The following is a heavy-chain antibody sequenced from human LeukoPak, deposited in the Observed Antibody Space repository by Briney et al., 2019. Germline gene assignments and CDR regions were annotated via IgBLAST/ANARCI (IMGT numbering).Heavy chain of an antibody. Sequence: GGSLRLSCAASGFTFSSYAMSWVRQAPGKGLEWVSAISGSGGSTYYADSVKGRFTISRDNSKNTLYLQMNSLRAEDTAVYYRANRDSSTRDAPFDYWGQGTLVTVSS. CDR1: GFTFSSYA. V-gene: IGHV3-23*01. CDR3: ANRDSSTRDAPFDY. J-gene: IGHJ4*02. CDR2: ISGSGGST. D-gene: IGHD6-13*01.